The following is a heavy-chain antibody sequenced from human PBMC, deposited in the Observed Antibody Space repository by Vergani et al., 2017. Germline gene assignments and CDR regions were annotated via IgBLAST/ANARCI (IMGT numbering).Heavy chain of an antibody. J-gene: IGHJ6*02. CDR2: LTRKAYGWTK. CDR3: TTEIGGITMVRGNWGYYYGMDV. V-gene: IGHV3-49*02. CDR1: LFTFALSP. Sequence: EVQLVESGGGLVQPVRSLPLSSPPSLFTFALSPLTWVRPAPATPLSCLRFLTRKAYGWTKEYAASVKGRFTISRDDSKNTLYLKMNSLKTEDTAVYYXTTEIGGITMVRGNWGYYYGMDVWGQGTTVTVSS. D-gene: IGHD3-10*01.